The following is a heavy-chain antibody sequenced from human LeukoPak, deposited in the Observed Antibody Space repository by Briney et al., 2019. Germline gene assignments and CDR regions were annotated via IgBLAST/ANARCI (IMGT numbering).Heavy chain of an antibody. J-gene: IGHJ4*02. CDR1: GGSISSYY. V-gene: IGHV4-59*01. D-gene: IGHD6-13*01. CDR2: IYYSGST. CDR3: AKEGGIAAAVDYYFDY. Sequence: PSETLSLTCTVSGGSISSYYWSWIRQPPGKGLEWIGYIYYSGSTNYNPSLKSRVTISVDTSKNQFSLKLSSVTAADTAVYYCAKEGGIAAAVDYYFDYWGQGTLVTVSS.